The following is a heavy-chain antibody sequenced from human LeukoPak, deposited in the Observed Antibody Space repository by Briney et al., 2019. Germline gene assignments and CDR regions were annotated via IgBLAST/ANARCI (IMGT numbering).Heavy chain of an antibody. J-gene: IGHJ4*02. CDR2: ISAYNGNT. D-gene: IGHD2-21*02. CDR1: GGTFSSYA. Sequence: ASVKVSCKASGGTFSSYAISWVRQAPGQGLEWMGWISAYNGNTNYAQKLQGRVTMTTDTSTSTAYMELRSLRSDDTAVYYCARVGAYCGGDCYSPSSPFDYWGQGTLVTVSS. CDR3: ARVGAYCGGDCYSPSSPFDY. V-gene: IGHV1-18*01.